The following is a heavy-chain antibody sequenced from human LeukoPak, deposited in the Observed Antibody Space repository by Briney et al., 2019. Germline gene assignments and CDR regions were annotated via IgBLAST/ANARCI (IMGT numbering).Heavy chain of an antibody. D-gene: IGHD6-13*01. CDR3: ARGPRRASIAAAGNINRNLDY. J-gene: IGHJ4*02. CDR2: INHSVST. V-gene: IGHV4-34*01. CDR1: GGSFSGDY. Sequence: SETLSLTCAVHGGSFSGDYWSSIRQPPGKGLEWIGEINHSVSTNYNPSLKSRVTISVDTSKNQFSLKLSSVTAADTAVYYCARGPRRASIAAAGNINRNLDYWGQGTLVTVSS.